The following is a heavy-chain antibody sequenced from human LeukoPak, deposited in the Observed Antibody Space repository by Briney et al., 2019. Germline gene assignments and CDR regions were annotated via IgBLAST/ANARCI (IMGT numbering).Heavy chain of an antibody. CDR1: GFTFSSYA. J-gene: IGHJ4*02. CDR3: AKATRTYYSDY. CDR2: VSGSGGST. Sequence: GGSLRLSCAASGFTFSSYAMTWVRQAPGKGLKWVSEVSGSGGSTYYADSVKGRFTISRDSSKNTVYLQMNSLTADDTAIYYCAKATRTYYSDYWGQGTLVTVSS. V-gene: IGHV3-23*01.